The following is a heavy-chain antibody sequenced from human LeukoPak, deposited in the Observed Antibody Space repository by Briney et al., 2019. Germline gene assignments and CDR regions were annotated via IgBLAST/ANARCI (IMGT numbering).Heavy chain of an antibody. J-gene: IGHJ4*02. V-gene: IGHV3-11*06. D-gene: IGHD3-22*01. Sequence: GGSLRLSCAASGFPFSDYYMTWIRQAPGRGLEWVSYISSSGTYTNYADSLKGRFTISRDNAKNSLYLQMNSLRAEDTAVYYCASTYYYDSSGYSPEYWGQGTLVIVSS. CDR1: GFPFSDYY. CDR2: ISSSGTYT. CDR3: ASTYYYDSSGYSPEY.